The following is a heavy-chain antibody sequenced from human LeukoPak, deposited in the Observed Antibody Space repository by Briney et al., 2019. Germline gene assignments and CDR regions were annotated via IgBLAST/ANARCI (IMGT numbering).Heavy chain of an antibody. CDR3: AKDRKVYGSGSYYSPLDY. Sequence: PGGSLRLSCAASGFTFSSYAMSWVRQAPGKGLEWVSAISGSGGSTYYADSVKGRFTISRDNSKNTLYLQMNSLRAEDTAVYYCAKDRKVYGSGSYYSPLDYWGQGTLVTVPS. CDR2: ISGSGGST. V-gene: IGHV3-23*01. CDR1: GFTFSSYA. D-gene: IGHD3-10*01. J-gene: IGHJ4*02.